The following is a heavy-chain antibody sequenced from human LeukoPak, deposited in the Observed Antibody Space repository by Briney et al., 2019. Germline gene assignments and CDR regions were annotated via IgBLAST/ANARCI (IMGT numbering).Heavy chain of an antibody. J-gene: IGHJ4*02. CDR3: AQVSRDILTGYSPLHFDY. Sequence: PSETLSLTCTVSGGSISSGDYDWSWTRQHPGRGLEWIGYIYYIGTTYYNPSLKSRVTISVDTSKNQFSLKLSSVTAADTAVYYCAQVSRDILTGYSPLHFDYWGQGTLVTVSS. D-gene: IGHD3-9*01. CDR2: IYYIGTT. CDR1: GGSISSGDYD. V-gene: IGHV4-31*03.